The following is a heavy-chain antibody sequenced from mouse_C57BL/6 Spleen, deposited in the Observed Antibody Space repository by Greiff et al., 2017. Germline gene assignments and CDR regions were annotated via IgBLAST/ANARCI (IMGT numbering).Heavy chain of an antibody. V-gene: IGHV3-6*01. CDR1: GYSISSGYY. D-gene: IGHD1-1*01. J-gene: IGHJ2*01. Sequence: EVKLMESGPGLVKPSQSLSLTCSVTGYSISSGYYWNWIRQFPGNKLEWIGYISYDGSNTYNTSLKNRISITRATSKNQFFLKLNSVTTEDTATYYCARVDYYGSSYVLYFDYWGKGTTLTVSS. CDR2: ISYDGSN. CDR3: ARVDYYGSSYVLYFDY.